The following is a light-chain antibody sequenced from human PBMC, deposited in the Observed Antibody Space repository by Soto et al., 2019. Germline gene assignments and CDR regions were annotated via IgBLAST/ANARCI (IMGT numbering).Light chain of an antibody. Sequence: IVLTQSPGTLSLSPGERATLSCRASQSVSGSYLAWHQQKPGQAPRLLIYGASSRATGIPDRFTGSGSGTDFTLTISSLQAEDVAVYYCQQYYTTPLTFGGGTKVDIK. CDR2: GAS. J-gene: IGKJ4*01. V-gene: IGKV3-20*01. CDR3: QQYYTTPLT. CDR1: QSVSGSY.